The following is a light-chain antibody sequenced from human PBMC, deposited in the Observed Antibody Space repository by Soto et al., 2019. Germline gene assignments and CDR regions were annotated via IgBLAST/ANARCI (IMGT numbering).Light chain of an antibody. Sequence: QSVLTQPPSASGTPGQRVTISCSGSSSNIGSNTINWYQQLPGTAPKLLIYSNNQRPSAVPDRFSGSKSGTSASLAISGLQSEDEADYYCAAWDDSLNGSVFGGGTKVTVL. CDR1: SSNIGSNT. J-gene: IGLJ2*01. V-gene: IGLV1-44*01. CDR2: SNN. CDR3: AAWDDSLNGSV.